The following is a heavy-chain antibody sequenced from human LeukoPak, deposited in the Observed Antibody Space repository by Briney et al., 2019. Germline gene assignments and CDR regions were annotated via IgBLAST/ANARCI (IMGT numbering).Heavy chain of an antibody. V-gene: IGHV3-21*01. CDR1: GFTFSTYS. CDR3: TREGGLIIPFDY. J-gene: IGHJ4*02. CDR2: ISSTSDYI. D-gene: IGHD3/OR15-3a*01. Sequence: PGGSLRLSCGASGFTFSTYSMNWLRLAPGKGLEWVSSISSTSDYIYYADSVKGRFTVSRDNAENSLSLQMNSLRAEDTAVYYCTREGGLIIPFDYWGQGTLVTVSS.